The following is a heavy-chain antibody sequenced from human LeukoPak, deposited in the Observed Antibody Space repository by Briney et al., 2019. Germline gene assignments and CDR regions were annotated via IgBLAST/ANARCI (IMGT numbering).Heavy chain of an antibody. V-gene: IGHV4-59*01. CDR2: IYYSGSN. J-gene: IGHJ4*02. D-gene: IGHD1-26*01. CDR3: ARSTTSGLLGGYLDD. Sequence: SETLSLTCSVSGGSISGYYWSWIRQPPGKGLEWIGYIYYSGSNNYNPSLESRAAISVDTSKIHFSLTLSFVTVADTAVYYCARSTTSGLLGGYLDDWGRGTLVTVSS. CDR1: GGSISGYY.